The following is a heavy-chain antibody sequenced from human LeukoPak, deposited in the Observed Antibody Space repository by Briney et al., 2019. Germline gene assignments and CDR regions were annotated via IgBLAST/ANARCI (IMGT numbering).Heavy chain of an antibody. CDR3: ARDVDPGSSDRYNWFDP. Sequence: PSETLPLTCTVSGGSISSGSYYWSRIRQPAGKGLEWIGRIYTSGSTNYNPSLKSRATISVDTSKNQFSLKLSSVTAADTAAYYCARDVDPGSSDRYNWFDPWGQGTLVTVSS. D-gene: IGHD6-13*01. V-gene: IGHV4-61*02. CDR1: GGSISSGSYY. J-gene: IGHJ5*02. CDR2: IYTSGST.